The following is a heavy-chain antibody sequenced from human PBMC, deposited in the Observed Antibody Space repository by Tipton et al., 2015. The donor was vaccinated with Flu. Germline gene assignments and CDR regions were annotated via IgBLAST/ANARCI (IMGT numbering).Heavy chain of an antibody. Sequence: TLSLTCTVSGGSISSYYWSWIRQPPGKGLEWIGYIYYSGNTNQNPSLKSRVTISVDMSKNHFSLELRSVTAADTAVYYCARGGYDFGPHAWFDPWGQGRLVTVSS. J-gene: IGHJ5*02. D-gene: IGHD2/OR15-2a*01. V-gene: IGHV4-59*08. CDR1: GGSISSYY. CDR2: IYYSGNT. CDR3: ARGGYDFGPHAWFDP.